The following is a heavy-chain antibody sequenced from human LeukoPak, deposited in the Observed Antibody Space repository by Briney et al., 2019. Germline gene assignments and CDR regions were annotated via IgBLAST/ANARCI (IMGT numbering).Heavy chain of an antibody. D-gene: IGHD1-26*01. J-gene: IGHJ4*02. CDR2: IRQDGGET. CDR1: GFTFSNYG. V-gene: IGHV3-7*01. CDR3: VRGGFFRYSGTSGDY. Sequence: GGSLRLSCAASGFTFSNYGMNWVRQAPGKGLEWVANIRQDGGETYYVDSVKGRFTISRDNAQNSLYLQMTSLRVEDMAIYYCVRGGFFRYSGTSGDYWGQGSQVTVSS.